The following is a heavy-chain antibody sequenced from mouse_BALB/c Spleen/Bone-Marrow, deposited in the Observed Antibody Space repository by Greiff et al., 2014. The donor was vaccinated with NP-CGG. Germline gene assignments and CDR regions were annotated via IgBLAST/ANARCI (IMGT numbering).Heavy chain of an antibody. CDR1: GYTFTNYW. CDR2: IYPGNNDA. V-gene: IGHV1-5*01. J-gene: IGHJ3*01. Sequence: EVQLQESGTVLARPGASLRMSCKASGYTFTNYWINWIKQRPGQGLEWIGAIYPGNNDAKYTQKFKAKDKLTAVTSTSTADMELSSLTNEDSAVYYCARNWDWVFAYWGQGTLVTVSA. CDR3: ARNWDWVFAY. D-gene: IGHD4-1*01.